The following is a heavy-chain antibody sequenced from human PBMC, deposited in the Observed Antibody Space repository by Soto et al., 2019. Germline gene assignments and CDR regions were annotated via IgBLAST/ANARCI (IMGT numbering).Heavy chain of an antibody. V-gene: IGHV3-23*01. CDR2: ISSTGVTT. CDR1: GFTLSNFG. J-gene: IGHJ4*02. D-gene: IGHD6-13*01. CDR3: SKHRAAAGAVGDS. Sequence: GGSRRLSCAVSGFTLSNFGMSWFRQPPGKGREWVSAISSTGVTTYYADSVKGRFTISRDNSKNTLSLQMNSMRVEDMAVYYCSKHRAAAGAVGDSWGQGTLVTVSS.